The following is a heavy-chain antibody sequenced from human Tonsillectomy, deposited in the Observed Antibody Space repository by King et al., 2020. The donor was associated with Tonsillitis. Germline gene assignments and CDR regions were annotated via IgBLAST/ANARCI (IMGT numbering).Heavy chain of an antibody. Sequence: VQLVESGGGLVQPGGSLRLSCAASGFTFSNYWMHWVRQAPGKGLVWVSRVNSDESITDYADSVKGRFTISRDNAKNTLYLEMNRLRAEDTAVYYFSRPGGVYCSSTTCYDYFDYWGQGTLVTVSS. CDR2: VNSDESIT. V-gene: IGHV3-74*01. J-gene: IGHJ4*02. CDR3: SRPGGVYCSSTTCYDYFDY. D-gene: IGHD2-2*01. CDR1: GFTFSNYW.